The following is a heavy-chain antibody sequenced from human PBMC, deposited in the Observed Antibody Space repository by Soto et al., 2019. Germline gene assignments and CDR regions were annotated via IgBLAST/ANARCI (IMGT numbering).Heavy chain of an antibody. J-gene: IGHJ5*02. D-gene: IGHD3-3*01. CDR2: INHSGRT. Sequence: SETLSLTCAVYGGSFSCYYWSWIRQPPGKGLEWIGEINHSGRTNYNPSLKSRVTISVDTSKNQFSLKLSSVTAADTAVYYCASGRDFWRGKVWFWFDPWGQGTLVTVSS. CDR3: ASGRDFWRGKVWFWFDP. CDR1: GGSFSCYY. V-gene: IGHV4-34*01.